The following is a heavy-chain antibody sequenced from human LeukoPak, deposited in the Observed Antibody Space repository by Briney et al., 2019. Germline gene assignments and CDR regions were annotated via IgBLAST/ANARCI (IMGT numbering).Heavy chain of an antibody. V-gene: IGHV4-38-2*02. J-gene: IGHJ5*02. CDR1: GYSISSGYY. CDR3: AGGGPVVTATNWFDP. CDR2: IYHSGTT. Sequence: SETLSLTCTVSGYSISSGYYWGWIRQPPGKGLEWVGSIYHSGTTYYNPSLKSRVTISVDTSKNQFSLKLSSVTVADTAVYYCAGGGPVVTATNWFDPWGQGTLVTVSS. D-gene: IGHD2-21*02.